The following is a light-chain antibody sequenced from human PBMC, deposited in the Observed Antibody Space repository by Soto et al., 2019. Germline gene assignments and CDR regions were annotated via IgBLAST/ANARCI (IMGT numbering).Light chain of an antibody. J-gene: IGLJ2*01. Sequence: QSVLTQPPSASGSPGQSVTISCTGTSSDVGGYNYVSWYQQHPGKAPKLMIYEVSKRPSGVPDRFSGSKSGNTASLTVSGRQAEDEADYYCSSYAGTNSDVVFGGGTKLTVL. V-gene: IGLV2-8*01. CDR1: SSDVGGYNY. CDR3: SSYAGTNSDVV. CDR2: EVS.